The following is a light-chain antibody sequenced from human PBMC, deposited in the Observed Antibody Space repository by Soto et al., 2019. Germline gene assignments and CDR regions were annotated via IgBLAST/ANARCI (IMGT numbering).Light chain of an antibody. CDR2: EVY. J-gene: IGLJ1*01. CDR3: SSYVGTNSYV. CDR1: SSDVGGYNY. V-gene: IGLV2-8*01. Sequence: QSALTQPPSASGSPGQSVTISCTGTSSDVGGYNYVSWYQQHPGKAPKLIIYEVYKRPSGVPDRFSGSKSGNTAALTVSGGQAEDEADYYCSSYVGTNSYVFGTGTKLTVL.